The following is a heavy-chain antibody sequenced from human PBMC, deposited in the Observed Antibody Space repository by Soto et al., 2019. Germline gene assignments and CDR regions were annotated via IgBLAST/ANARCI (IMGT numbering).Heavy chain of an antibody. D-gene: IGHD6-13*01. CDR2: ISSSGSTI. Sequence: QVQLVESGGGLVKPGGSLRLSCAASGFTFSDYYMSWIRQAPGKGLEWVSYISSSGSTIYYADSVKGRFTISRDNAKNSPYQQMNSLRAEDTALYYCAIIAPRADMDVWGQGTTVTVSS. CDR3: AIIAPRADMDV. J-gene: IGHJ6*02. CDR1: GFTFSDYY. V-gene: IGHV3-11*01.